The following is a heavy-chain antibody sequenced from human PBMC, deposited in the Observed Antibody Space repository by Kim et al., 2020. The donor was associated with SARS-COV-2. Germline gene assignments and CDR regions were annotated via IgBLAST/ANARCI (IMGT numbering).Heavy chain of an antibody. CDR1: GFTFSSYA. J-gene: IGHJ3*02. V-gene: IGHV3-23*01. D-gene: IGHD2-2*01. CDR2: ISGSGGST. Sequence: GGSLRLSCAASGFTFSSYAMSWVRQAPGKGLEWVSAISGSGGSTYYADSVKGRFTISRDNSKNTLYLQMNSLRAEDTAVYYCANSEDYQLLHWNAFDIWGQGTMVTVSS. CDR3: ANSEDYQLLHWNAFDI.